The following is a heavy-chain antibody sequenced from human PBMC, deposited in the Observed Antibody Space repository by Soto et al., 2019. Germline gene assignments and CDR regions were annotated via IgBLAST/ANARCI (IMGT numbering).Heavy chain of an antibody. CDR2: MSPKSGNT. J-gene: IGHJ4*02. Sequence: QVQLVQSGAEVKKPGASVKVSCKASVYTFTSYDINWVREASGQGLEWMGWMSPKSGNTGYAQKFQGRVTMTRSTSISTAYMELSSLTSEDTDVYYCARGPPNWGFDSWGQGTLVTVAS. V-gene: IGHV1-8*01. D-gene: IGHD7-27*01. CDR1: VYTFTSYD. CDR3: ARGPPNWGFDS.